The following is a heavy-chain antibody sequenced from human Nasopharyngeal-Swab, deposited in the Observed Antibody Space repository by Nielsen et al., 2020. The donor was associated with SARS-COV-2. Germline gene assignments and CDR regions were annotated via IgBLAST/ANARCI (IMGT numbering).Heavy chain of an antibody. CDR1: GFTLSNNN. D-gene: IGHD5-12*01. J-gene: IGHJ4*02. CDR3: AQYSGYVPF. CDR2: ISSSSSTI. V-gene: IGHV3-48*02. Sequence: GESLKISCAASGFTLSNNNMNWVRQAPGRGLEWVSYISSSSSTIYYVDSVKGRFTISRDIAKNSLYLQMNSLSDEDTAVYYCAQYSGYVPFWGQGTQVTASS.